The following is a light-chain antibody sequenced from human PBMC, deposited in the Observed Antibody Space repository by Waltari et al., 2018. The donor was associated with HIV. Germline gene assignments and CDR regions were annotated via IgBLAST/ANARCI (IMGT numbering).Light chain of an antibody. CDR3: QQYNNWPRT. CDR2: GAS. CDR1: QSISGN. V-gene: IGKV3-15*01. Sequence: EIVMTQSPVTLSVSPGERATLSCRASQSISGNLAWYQQKPGQAPRLLIYGASTRATGIPARFSGNGSGTEFTLTISSLQSEDFAVYYCQQYNNWPRTFGQGTKLEIK. J-gene: IGKJ2*01.